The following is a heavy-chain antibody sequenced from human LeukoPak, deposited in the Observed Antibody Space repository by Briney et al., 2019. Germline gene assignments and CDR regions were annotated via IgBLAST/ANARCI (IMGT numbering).Heavy chain of an antibody. J-gene: IGHJ3*02. V-gene: IGHV5-51*01. CDR1: GYSFTNFW. Sequence: GESLKISCKGSGYSFTNFWIGWVRQMPGKGLEWMGIIHPGDSDTRYSPSFQGQVTISADKSMSTAYLQWSSLKASDTAMYYCARRRGRYSGDAFDIWGQGTMVTVSS. CDR2: IHPGDSDT. D-gene: IGHD1-26*01. CDR3: ARRRGRYSGDAFDI.